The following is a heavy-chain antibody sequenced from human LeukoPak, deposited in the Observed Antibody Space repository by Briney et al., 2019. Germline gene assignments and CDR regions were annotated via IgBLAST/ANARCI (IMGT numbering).Heavy chain of an antibody. CDR1: GGSISSYY. CDR2: LYYIGST. J-gene: IGHJ3*02. Sequence: SETLSLTCTVSGGSISSYYWSWIRQPPGKGLEWIGYLYYIGSTNYNPSLKSRVTISVDRSKKQFSLKLSSVTAADTAVYYCARYDDGSGFYPNDAFDIWGQGTMVTVSS. D-gene: IGHD3-22*01. CDR3: ARYDDGSGFYPNDAFDI. V-gene: IGHV4-59*01.